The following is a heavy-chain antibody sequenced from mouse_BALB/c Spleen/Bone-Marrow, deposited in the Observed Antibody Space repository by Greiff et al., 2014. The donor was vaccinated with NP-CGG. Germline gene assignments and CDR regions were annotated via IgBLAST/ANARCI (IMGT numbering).Heavy chain of an antibody. V-gene: IGHV1-80*01. CDR3: ARVRNWADY. J-gene: IGHJ2*01. CDR1: GSAFSSYW. Sequence: VPLPPSGAELVRPGSSVQISCQASGSAFSSYWMNWVKPRPGQGLGWIGQIYPGDGDTNYNGKFKGKATLTADKSSSTAYMQLSSLTSEDSAVYFCARVRNWADYWGQGTTLTVSS. D-gene: IGHD4-1*01. CDR2: IYPGDGDT.